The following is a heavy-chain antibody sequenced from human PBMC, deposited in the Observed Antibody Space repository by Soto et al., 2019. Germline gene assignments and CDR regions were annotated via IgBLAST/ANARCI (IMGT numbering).Heavy chain of an antibody. CDR2: IYHSGNT. CDR1: GYSVNSGYY. V-gene: IGHV4-38-2*02. J-gene: IGHJ4*02. D-gene: IGHD1-1*01. Sequence: PSETLSLTCIVSGYSVNSGYYWAWFRQPPGGGLEWIASIYHSGNTNYNPSLKSRVTISVDTSKNQFSLKVTSVTAADTAVYYCARDAQEPHNFGSDYWGQGTLVNVSS. CDR3: ARDAQEPHNFGSDY.